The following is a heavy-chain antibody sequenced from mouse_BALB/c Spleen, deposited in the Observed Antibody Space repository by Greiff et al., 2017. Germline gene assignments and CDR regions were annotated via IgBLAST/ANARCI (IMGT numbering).Heavy chain of an antibody. V-gene: IGHV1-4*01. Sequence: VQLQESGAELARPGASVKMSCKASGYTFTSYTMHWVKQRPGQGLEWIGYINPSSGYTNYNQKFKDKATLTADKSSSTAYMQLSSLTSEDSAVYYCARGEGYDVGAMDYWGQGTSVTVSS. CDR1: GYTFTSYT. CDR3: ARGEGYDVGAMDY. J-gene: IGHJ4*01. CDR2: INPSSGYT. D-gene: IGHD2-14*01.